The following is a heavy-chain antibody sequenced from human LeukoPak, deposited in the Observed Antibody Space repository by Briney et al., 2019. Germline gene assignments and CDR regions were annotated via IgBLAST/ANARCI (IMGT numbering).Heavy chain of an antibody. J-gene: IGHJ4*02. CDR1: GGSISSYY. V-gene: IGHV4-59*08. CDR2: IYHSGST. CDR3: ARLGDYYDSSGYHAPIDY. Sequence: SETLSLTCTVSGGSISSYYWSWIRQPAGKGLEWIGSIYHSGSTYYNPSLKSRVTISVDTSKNQFSLKLSSVTAADTAVYYCARLGDYYDSSGYHAPIDYWGQGTLVTVSS. D-gene: IGHD3-22*01.